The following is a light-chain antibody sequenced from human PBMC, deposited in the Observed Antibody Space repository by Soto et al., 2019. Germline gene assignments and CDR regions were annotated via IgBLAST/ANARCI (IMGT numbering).Light chain of an antibody. CDR1: QSVVGGY. CDR2: DTS. J-gene: IGKJ1*01. V-gene: IGKV3D-20*01. CDR3: QQYGSSPS. Sequence: IVWTRAPATLSVSPGDRVTLSCGASQSVVGGYFAWYQQKPGLAPRLIIYDTSIRASGIPDRISGSGSGTHFTLTISRLEPEDFAVYYCQQYGSSPSFGQGTKVDIK.